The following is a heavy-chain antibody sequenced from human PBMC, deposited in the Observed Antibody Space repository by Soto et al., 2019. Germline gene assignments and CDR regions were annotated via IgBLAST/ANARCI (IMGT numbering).Heavy chain of an antibody. D-gene: IGHD6-19*01. J-gene: IGHJ4*02. CDR3: ARDVGAYSSGWFLPD. V-gene: IGHV4-4*02. CDR2: IDHSGST. Sequence: QVQLQESGPGLVKPSGTLSLTCAVSGGSISSSNWWRWVRQPPGKGLEWIGEIDHSGSTNYNPSLISRVTISVDKSKNQSSLRRRSVTAADTAVYYCARDVGAYSSGWFLPDWGQGTLVTVSS. CDR1: GGSISSSNW.